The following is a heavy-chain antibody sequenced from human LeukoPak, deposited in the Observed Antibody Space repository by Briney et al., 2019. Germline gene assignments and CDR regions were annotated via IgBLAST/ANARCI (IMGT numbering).Heavy chain of an antibody. Sequence: SETLSLTCTVSGGSISSGGYYWSWIRQHPGKGLEWIGYIYYSGSTYYNPSLKSRVTISVDTSKNQFSLKLSSVTAAGTAVYYCARDPSGGIVYFDYWGQGTLVTVSS. CDR1: GGSISSGGYY. V-gene: IGHV4-31*03. D-gene: IGHD3-16*01. CDR3: ARDPSGGIVYFDY. J-gene: IGHJ4*02. CDR2: IYYSGST.